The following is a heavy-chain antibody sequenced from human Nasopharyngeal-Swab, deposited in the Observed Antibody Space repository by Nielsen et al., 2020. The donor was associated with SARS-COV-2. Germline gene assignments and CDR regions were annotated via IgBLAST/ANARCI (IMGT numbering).Heavy chain of an antibody. CDR3: ARASYRGYYDMDV. Sequence: WIGQPPVKGLLGVSRINTDGSSTPYADAVKGRFSISRDNAKNTLYLQMNSLRAEDTAVYYCARASYRGYYDMDVWGKGTTVTVSS. D-gene: IGHD1-26*01. V-gene: IGHV3-74*01. CDR2: INTDGSST. J-gene: IGHJ6*03.